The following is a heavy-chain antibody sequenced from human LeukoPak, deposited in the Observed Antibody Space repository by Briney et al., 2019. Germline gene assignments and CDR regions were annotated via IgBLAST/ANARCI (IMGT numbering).Heavy chain of an antibody. V-gene: IGHV4-4*07. CDR3: ARLITGTTTAFDI. CDR2: VYTSGST. D-gene: IGHD1-7*01. Sequence: PSETLSLTCTVSGGSISGYYWSWIRQPAGKGLELIGRVYTSGSTHYNPSLKSRVTMSVDTSKNQFSLKLSSVTAADTAVYYCARLITGTTTAFDIWGQGTMVTVSS. CDR1: GGSISGYY. J-gene: IGHJ3*02.